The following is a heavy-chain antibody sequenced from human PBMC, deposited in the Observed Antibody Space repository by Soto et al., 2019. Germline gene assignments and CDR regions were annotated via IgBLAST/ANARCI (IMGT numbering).Heavy chain of an antibody. D-gene: IGHD3-22*01. CDR1: GGTFSSYA. V-gene: IGHV1-69*01. CDR3: ARPSNYYDSSGPYYYGMDV. CDR2: IIPIFGTA. Sequence: SVKVYCKASGGTFSSYAIGWVRQAPGQGLELMGGIIPIFGTANYAQKFQGRVTITADESTSTAYMELSSLRSEDTAVYYCARPSNYYDSSGPYYYGMDVWGQGTTVTVSS. J-gene: IGHJ6*02.